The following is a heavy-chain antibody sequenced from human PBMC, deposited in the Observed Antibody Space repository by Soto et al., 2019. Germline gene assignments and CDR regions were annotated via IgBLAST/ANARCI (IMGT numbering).Heavy chain of an antibody. CDR1: GGTFSSYT. Sequence: QVQLVQSGAEVKKPGSSVKVSCKASGGTFSSYTISWVRQAPGQGLEWMGRIIPILGIANYAQKFQGRVTIIADKSTSTAYMELSGLRSEDTAVYYCAGYYYGSGSYYPLDYWGQGTLVTVSS. V-gene: IGHV1-69*02. J-gene: IGHJ4*02. CDR2: IIPILGIA. D-gene: IGHD3-10*01. CDR3: AGYYYGSGSYYPLDY.